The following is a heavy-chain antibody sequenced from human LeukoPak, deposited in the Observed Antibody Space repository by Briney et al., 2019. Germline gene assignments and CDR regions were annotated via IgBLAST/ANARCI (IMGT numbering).Heavy chain of an antibody. Sequence: SETLSLTCTVSGGSVSSGSYYWSWIRQPPGKGLEWIGYIYYSGSTNYNPSLKSRVTISVDTPKKQFSLKLSSVTAADTAVYYCARDTYSYGTSGDAFDIWGQGTMVTVSS. CDR3: ARDTYSYGTSGDAFDI. CDR1: GGSVSSGSYY. CDR2: IYYSGST. V-gene: IGHV4-61*01. D-gene: IGHD3-22*01. J-gene: IGHJ3*02.